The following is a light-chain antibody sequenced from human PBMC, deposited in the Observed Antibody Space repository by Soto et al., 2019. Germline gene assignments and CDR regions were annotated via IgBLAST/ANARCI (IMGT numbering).Light chain of an antibody. CDR3: QQYKNWPL. CDR2: GAS. Sequence: MMITQSPSTWSFSPLGRVTLSCRTSHSVNSHVAWYQQKPGQAPRLLLYGASTRATGIPVRFSGSGFGTEFTLTISSLQSEDFAVYYCQQYKNWPLFGQGTRLEIK. J-gene: IGKJ5*01. V-gene: IGKV3-15*01. CDR1: HSVNSH.